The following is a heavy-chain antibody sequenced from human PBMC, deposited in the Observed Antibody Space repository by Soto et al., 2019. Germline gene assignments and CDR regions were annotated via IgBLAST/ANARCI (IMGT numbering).Heavy chain of an antibody. Sequence: QVQLVESGGGVVQPGTSLRLSCAASGFTFSSYAVHCVRQAPGKGLAWVAVISKDGSNKYYADSVKGRFTISRDNSKNTLYLEMNSLRAEDTDMYYCARGGGYSSSPGDYWGQGTLVTVSS. CDR2: ISKDGSNK. CDR1: GFTFSSYA. D-gene: IGHD6-13*01. J-gene: IGHJ4*02. CDR3: ARGGGYSSSPGDY. V-gene: IGHV3-30-3*01.